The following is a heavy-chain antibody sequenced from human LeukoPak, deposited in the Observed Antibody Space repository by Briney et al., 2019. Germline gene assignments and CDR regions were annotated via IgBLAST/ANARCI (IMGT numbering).Heavy chain of an antibody. J-gene: IGHJ5*02. V-gene: IGHV3-21*01. CDR2: ITSSSSYT. Sequence: GGSLRLSCAAPGITFSNYNMNWVRQAPGKGLEWISSITSSSSYTFYADSVKGRFTISRDNAKNSLFLQVNSLRAEDTAVYYCARGVNYHGSGSYLRDWFDPWGQGTLVTVSS. CDR1: GITFSNYN. CDR3: ARGVNYHGSGSYLRDWFDP. D-gene: IGHD3-10*01.